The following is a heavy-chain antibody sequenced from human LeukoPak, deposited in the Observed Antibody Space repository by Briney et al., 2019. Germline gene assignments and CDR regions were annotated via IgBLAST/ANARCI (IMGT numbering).Heavy chain of an antibody. CDR3: ARTSDGNWFDP. D-gene: IGHD1-26*01. V-gene: IGHV3-20*04. Sequence: PGGSLRLSCAASGFTFDDYGMSWVRHGPGKGLEGVSGINWNGGNTGYADSVKGRFTIFRDNAKNSLYLEMDSLRVEDTALYYCARTSDGNWFDPWGQGTLVTVSS. CDR1: GFTFDDYG. CDR2: INWNGGNT. J-gene: IGHJ5*02.